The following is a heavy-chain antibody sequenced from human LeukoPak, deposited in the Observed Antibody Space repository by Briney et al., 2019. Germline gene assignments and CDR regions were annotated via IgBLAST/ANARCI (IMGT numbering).Heavy chain of an antibody. J-gene: IGHJ3*02. CDR1: GFTLSDQY. CDR3: TRDGVESGNTAFDI. D-gene: IGHD3-3*01. CDR2: SRNKANSHTT. V-gene: IGHV3-72*01. Sequence: GGSLRLSCAASGFTLSDQYIDWVRQAPGKGLEWIARSRNKANSHTTEFAASVKDRFVISRDDSGNLVYLQMYSLKIEDTAVYFCTRDGVESGNTAFDIWGQGTEVTVSS.